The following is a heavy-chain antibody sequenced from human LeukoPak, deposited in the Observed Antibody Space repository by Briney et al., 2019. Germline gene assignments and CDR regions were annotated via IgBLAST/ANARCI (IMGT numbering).Heavy chain of an antibody. J-gene: IGHJ6*04. V-gene: IGHV1-18*04. CDR3: ARDSLSLAANYYYYGMDV. Sequence: ASVKVSCKASGYTFTSYGISWVRQAPGQGLEWMGWISAYNGNTNYAQKLQGRVTMTTDTSTSTAYMKLRSLRSDDTAVYYCARDSLSLAANYYYYGMDVWGKGTTVTVSS. CDR1: GYTFTSYG. CDR2: ISAYNGNT. D-gene: IGHD6-25*01.